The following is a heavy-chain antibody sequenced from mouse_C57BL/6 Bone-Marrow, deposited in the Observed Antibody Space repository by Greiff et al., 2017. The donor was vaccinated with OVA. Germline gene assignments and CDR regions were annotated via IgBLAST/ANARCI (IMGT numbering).Heavy chain of an antibody. CDR1: GFTFSDYY. D-gene: IGHD2-3*01. CDR3: ARDGYYGGFAY. V-gene: IGHV5-16*01. Sequence: DVHLVESAGGLVQPGSSMKLSCTASGFTFSDYYMAWVRQVPEKGLEWVANINYDGSSTYYLDSLKSRFIISRDNAKNILYLQMSSLKSEDTATYYCARDGYYGGFAYWGQGTLVTVSA. CDR2: INYDGSST. J-gene: IGHJ3*01.